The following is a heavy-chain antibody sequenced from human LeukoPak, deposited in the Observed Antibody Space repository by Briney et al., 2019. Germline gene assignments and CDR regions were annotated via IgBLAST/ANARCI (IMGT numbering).Heavy chain of an antibody. V-gene: IGHV1-2*06. CDR3: ASDITLTSRGNLDY. CDR1: GYTFTDYY. Sequence: ASVKVSCKASGYTFTDYYMHWVRQAPGQGLEWMGRINPNSGGTNYAQNFQGRVTMTRDTSISTAYMELRRLRSDDTAVYYCASDITLTSRGNLDYWGQGTLVTVSS. CDR2: INPNSGGT. D-gene: IGHD4-17*01. J-gene: IGHJ4*02.